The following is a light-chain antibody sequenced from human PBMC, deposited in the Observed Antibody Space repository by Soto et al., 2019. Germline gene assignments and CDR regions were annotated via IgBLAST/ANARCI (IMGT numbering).Light chain of an antibody. CDR1: QSVRRSQ. Sequence: EIVLTQSPGTLSLSPGDRATLSCRASQSVRRSQWAWYQQKPGQPPRLLIYGESGRAAGIPDRFSGSGSETDFTLTTSRLEPEDFAVYFCKQYDTSWTFGQGTKVEIK. J-gene: IGKJ1*01. CDR2: GES. CDR3: KQYDTSWT. V-gene: IGKV3-20*01.